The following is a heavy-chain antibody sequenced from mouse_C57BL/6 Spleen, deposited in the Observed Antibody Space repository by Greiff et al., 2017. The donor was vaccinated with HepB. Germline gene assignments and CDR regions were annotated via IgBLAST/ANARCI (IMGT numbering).Heavy chain of an antibody. CDR3: AREDGYYAWFAY. Sequence: QVQLQQPGAELVKPGASVKVSCKASGYTFTSYWMHWVKQRPGQGLEWIGRIHPSDSDTNYNQKFKGKATLTVDKASSTAYMQLSSLTSEDAAVYYCAREDGYYAWFAYWGQGTLVTVSA. D-gene: IGHD2-3*01. J-gene: IGHJ3*01. CDR2: IHPSDSDT. CDR1: GYTFTSYW. V-gene: IGHV1-74*01.